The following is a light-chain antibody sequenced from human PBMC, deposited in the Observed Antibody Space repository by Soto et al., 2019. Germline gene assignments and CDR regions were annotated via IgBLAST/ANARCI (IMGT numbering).Light chain of an antibody. V-gene: IGKV1-9*01. Sequence: DIQLTQSPSFMSTSVGDRVTVTCRASQGIYSHLAWYQQKPGKAPELLIYAASTLQTGVPSRFSGSGSGTEFTLTISSLQPEDFATYYCQQVYTYPITVGQVTRLEIK. J-gene: IGKJ5*01. CDR1: QGIYSH. CDR2: AAS. CDR3: QQVYTYPIT.